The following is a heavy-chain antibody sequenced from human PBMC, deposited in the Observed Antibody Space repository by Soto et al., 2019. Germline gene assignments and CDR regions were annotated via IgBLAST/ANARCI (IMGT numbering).Heavy chain of an antibody. Sequence: SGPTLVNPTQTLTLTCTFSGFSLSTSGEGVGWIRQPPGKALEWLALIYWDDDKRYSPSLKSRLTITKDTSKNQVVLTMTNMDPVDTATYYCAHSLIPNWGSRGAFDYWGQGTLVTVPQ. CDR1: GFSLSTSGEG. J-gene: IGHJ4*02. CDR2: IYWDDDK. CDR3: AHSLIPNWGSRGAFDY. D-gene: IGHD7-27*01. V-gene: IGHV2-5*02.